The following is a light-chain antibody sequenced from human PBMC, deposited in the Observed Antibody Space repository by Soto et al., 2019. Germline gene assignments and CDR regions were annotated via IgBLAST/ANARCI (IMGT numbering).Light chain of an antibody. J-gene: IGLJ1*01. CDR1: ISDVSGYNF. V-gene: IGLV2-14*03. CDR3: SSYTSRNTYV. CDR2: DVS. Sequence: QSVLTQPASVSGSPGQSITISCTGTISDVSGYNFVSWYQQYPGEAPKLMIYDVSNRPSGVSNSFSGSKSGNTASLTISGLRAEDEADYYCSSYTSRNTYVFGTGTKLTVL.